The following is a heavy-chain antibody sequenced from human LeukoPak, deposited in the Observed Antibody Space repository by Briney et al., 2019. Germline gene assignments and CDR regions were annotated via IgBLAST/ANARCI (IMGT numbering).Heavy chain of an antibody. J-gene: IGHJ6*03. CDR2: INHSGST. CDR1: GGSFSGYY. V-gene: IGHV4-34*01. CDR3: ARGRDGYNYYYYYYMDV. D-gene: IGHD5-24*01. Sequence: PSETLSLTCAVYGGSFSGYYWSWIRHPPGKGLEWIVEINHSGSTNYNPPLKSRVTISVNTSKNQFSLKLSSVTAADTAVYYCARGRDGYNYYYYYYMDVWGKGTTVTVSS.